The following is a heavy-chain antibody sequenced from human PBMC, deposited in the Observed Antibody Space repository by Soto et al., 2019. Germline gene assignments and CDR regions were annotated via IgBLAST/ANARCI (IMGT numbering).Heavy chain of an antibody. CDR3: ARGGYRTLAWFDP. V-gene: IGHV4-59*01. CDR2: IYHSGTT. Sequence: SETLSLTCTVCGGSISDYYWSWIRQSPGKGLEWIANIYHSGTTNYNLSLKGRVSISIDSSKNQVSLRLKSVTAADTAVYYCARGGYRTLAWFDPWGQGTLVTVSS. CDR1: GGSISDYY. D-gene: IGHD5-18*01. J-gene: IGHJ5*02.